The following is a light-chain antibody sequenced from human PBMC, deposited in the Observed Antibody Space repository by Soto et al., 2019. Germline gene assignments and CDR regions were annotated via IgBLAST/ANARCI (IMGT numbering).Light chain of an antibody. Sequence: EIMLTQSPGTLSLSPGERATLSCRASQSLSGGYLAWFQQKPGQTPRLLIYSASNRATDIPDRFSGSGSGTDFTLTISRLELEDFVVYYCQQNGSLPITFGQGTRLEIK. CDR3: QQNGSLPIT. V-gene: IGKV3-20*01. CDR1: QSLSGGY. J-gene: IGKJ5*01. CDR2: SAS.